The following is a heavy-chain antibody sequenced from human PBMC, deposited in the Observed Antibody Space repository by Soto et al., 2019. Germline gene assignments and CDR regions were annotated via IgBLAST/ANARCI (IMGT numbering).Heavy chain of an antibody. CDR2: IYYSGST. CDR3: ARRRVATGELDY. Sequence: SETLSLTCTVSGGSISSSSYYWGWIRQPPGKGLEWIGSIYYSGSTYYNPSLKSRVTISVDTSKNQFSLKLSSVTAADTAVYYCARRRVATGELDYWGQGTLVTVSS. CDR1: GGSISSSSYY. J-gene: IGHJ4*02. D-gene: IGHD5-12*01. V-gene: IGHV4-39*01.